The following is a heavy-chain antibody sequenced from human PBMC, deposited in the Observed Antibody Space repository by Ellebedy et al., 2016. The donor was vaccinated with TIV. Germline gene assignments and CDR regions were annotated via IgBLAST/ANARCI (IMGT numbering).Heavy chain of an antibody. CDR3: ARDDYPNELNWFDP. CDR2: ISSSSSTI. CDR1: GFTFSSYS. J-gene: IGHJ5*02. V-gene: IGHV3-48*01. D-gene: IGHD4-11*01. Sequence: GESLKISCAASGFTFSSYSMNWVRQAPGKGLEWVSYISSSSSTIYYADSVKGRFTISRDNAKNSLYLQMNSLRAEDTAVYYCARDDYPNELNWFDPWGQGTLVTVSS.